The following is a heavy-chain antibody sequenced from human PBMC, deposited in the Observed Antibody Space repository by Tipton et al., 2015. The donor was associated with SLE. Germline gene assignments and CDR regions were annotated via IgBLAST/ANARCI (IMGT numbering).Heavy chain of an antibody. Sequence: LRLSCAASGFTVSSNYMSWVRQAPGKGLEWIGHSGSTNYNPSLKSRVTISVDTSKNQISLNLSSVTAADTAVYYCARDDPDDDTSDSGGIPGDYWGQGTLVTVSS. CDR1: GFTVSSNY. J-gene: IGHJ4*02. CDR2: HSGST. V-gene: IGHV4-59*02. CDR3: ARDDPDDDTSDSGGIPGDY. D-gene: IGHD3-22*01.